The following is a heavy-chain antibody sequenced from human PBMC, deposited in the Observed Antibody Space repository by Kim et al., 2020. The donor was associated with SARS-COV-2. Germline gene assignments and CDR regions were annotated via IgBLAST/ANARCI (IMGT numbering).Heavy chain of an antibody. V-gene: IGHV1-24*01. CDR1: GYTLTELS. D-gene: IGHD2-15*01. Sequence: ASVKVSCKVSGYTLTELSMHWVRQAPGKGLEWMGGFDPEDGETIYAQKFQGRVTMTEDTSTDTAYMELSSLRSEDTAVYYCATNSLGYCSGGSCYPEYWGQGTLVTVSS. CDR3: ATNSLGYCSGGSCYPEY. J-gene: IGHJ4*02. CDR2: FDPEDGET.